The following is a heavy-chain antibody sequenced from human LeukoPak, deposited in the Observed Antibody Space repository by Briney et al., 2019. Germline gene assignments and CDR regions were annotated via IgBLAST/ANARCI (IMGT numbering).Heavy chain of an antibody. CDR2: IIPIFGTS. CDR1: GGTFSSYA. V-gene: IGHV1-69*13. D-gene: IGHD2-2*01. CDR3: ARGIHPDIVVVPAAPYYYYMDV. J-gene: IGHJ6*03. Sequence: SVKVSCKASGGTFSSYAISWLRRAPGQGLEWMGGIIPIFGTSNYAQNFQGRVTITADESTITAYMELRSLRSEDTAVYYCARGIHPDIVVVPAAPYYYYMDVWGKGTTVTVSS.